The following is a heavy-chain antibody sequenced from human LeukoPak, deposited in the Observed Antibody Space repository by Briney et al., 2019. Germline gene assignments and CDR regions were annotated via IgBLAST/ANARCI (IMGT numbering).Heavy chain of an antibody. D-gene: IGHD3-9*01. Sequence: GESLKISCKGSGYSFTSYWIGWVRQMPGKGLGWMGIIYPGDSDTRYSPSFQGQVTISADKSISTAYLQWSSLKASDTAMYYCARQQARSYYDILTGYKDNWFDPWGQGTLVTVSS. CDR3: ARQQARSYYDILTGYKDNWFDP. CDR1: GYSFTSYW. CDR2: IYPGDSDT. J-gene: IGHJ5*02. V-gene: IGHV5-51*01.